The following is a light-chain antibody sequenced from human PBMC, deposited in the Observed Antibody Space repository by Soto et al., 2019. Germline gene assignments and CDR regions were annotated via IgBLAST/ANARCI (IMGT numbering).Light chain of an antibody. V-gene: IGLV2-14*03. CDR3: SSYTYTSSLVI. CDR2: DVS. CDR1: SSDVGAHNY. J-gene: IGLJ2*01. Sequence: QSALTQPASVSGSPRQSIAISCTGTSSDVGAHNYVSWYQQHPGKAPKLIIYDVSNRPSGVSTRFSAFKSGNTASLTISGLQAEDEAYYYCSSYTYTSSLVIFGGGTKVTVL.